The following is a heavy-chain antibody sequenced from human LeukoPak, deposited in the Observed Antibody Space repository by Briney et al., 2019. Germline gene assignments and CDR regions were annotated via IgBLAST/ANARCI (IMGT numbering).Heavy chain of an antibody. CDR1: GFTFSSYS. CDR2: ISSSSSYI. Sequence: PGGSLRLSCAASGFTFSSYSMNWVRQAPGKGLEWVSSISSSSSYIYYAVSVKGRFTISRDNAKNSLYLQMNSLRAEDTAVYYCARAWGWSSGCYYYGMDVWGQGTTVTVSS. CDR3: ARAWGWSSGCYYYGMDV. J-gene: IGHJ6*02. V-gene: IGHV3-21*01. D-gene: IGHD3-22*01.